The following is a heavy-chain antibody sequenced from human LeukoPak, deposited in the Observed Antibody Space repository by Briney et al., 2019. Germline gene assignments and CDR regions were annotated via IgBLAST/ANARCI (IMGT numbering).Heavy chain of an antibody. CDR3: ALSDGRGLSTN. J-gene: IGHJ4*02. V-gene: IGHV3-21*01. CDR1: GFTFSSYR. D-gene: IGHD2-2*01. CDR2: ISSSSSYI. Sequence: PGGSLRLSCAASGFTFSSYRMNWVRQAPGKGLEWVSSISSSSSYIYYADSVKGRFTISRDNAKNSLYLQMNSLRAEDTAVYYCALSDGRGLSTNWGQGTLVTVSS.